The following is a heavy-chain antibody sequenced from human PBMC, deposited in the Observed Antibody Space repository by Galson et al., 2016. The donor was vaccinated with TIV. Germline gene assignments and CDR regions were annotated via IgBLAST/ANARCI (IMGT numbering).Heavy chain of an antibody. CDR2: ISSSSSTT. J-gene: IGHJ4*02. CDR1: GFTFNVYS. Sequence: SLRLSCAASGFTFNVYSMNWVRQAPGKGLEWVSYISSSSSTTYYADSVKGRFTISRDNAKNSLYLQMNSLRAEDTAVYYCTRDSSSSSSRNLDYWGQGILVTVSS. CDR3: TRDSSSSSSRNLDY. D-gene: IGHD6-6*01. V-gene: IGHV3-48*01.